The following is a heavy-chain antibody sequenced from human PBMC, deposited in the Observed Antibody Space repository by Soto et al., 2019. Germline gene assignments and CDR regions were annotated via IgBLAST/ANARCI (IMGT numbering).Heavy chain of an antibody. Sequence: PGGSLGLSCAASGFTVSSLGMAWVRQAPGKGLEWVSAISGSGDSSYYADSVKGRFTISRDNPKNTLYLQMNSLRAEDTAVYYCQYSSSSWGQGTLVTVYS. J-gene: IGHJ1*01. CDR3: QYSSSS. CDR1: GFTVSSLG. V-gene: IGHV3-23*01. D-gene: IGHD6-13*01. CDR2: ISGSGDSS.